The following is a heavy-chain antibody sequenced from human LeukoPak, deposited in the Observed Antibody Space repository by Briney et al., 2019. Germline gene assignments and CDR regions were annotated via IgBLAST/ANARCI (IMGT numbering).Heavy chain of an antibody. CDR3: ADASSWYSAFDI. D-gene: IGHD6-13*01. J-gene: IGHJ3*02. Sequence: SETLSLTCTVSGYSISSGYCWGWIRQPPGKGLEWIGSIYHSGSTYYNPSLKSRVTISVDTSKNQFSLKLSSVTAADTAVYYCADASSWYSAFDIWGQGTMVTVSS. CDR1: GYSISSGYC. V-gene: IGHV4-38-2*02. CDR2: IYHSGST.